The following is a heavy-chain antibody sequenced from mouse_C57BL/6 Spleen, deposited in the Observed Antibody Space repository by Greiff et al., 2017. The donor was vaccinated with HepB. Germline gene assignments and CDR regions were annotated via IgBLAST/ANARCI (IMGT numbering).Heavy chain of an antibody. CDR3: TKAAITTVEPWYFDV. Sequence: EVQRVESGTVLARPGASVKMSCKTSGYTFTSYWMHWVKQRPGQGLEWIGAIYPGNSDTSYNQKFKGKAKLTAVTAASTAYMELSSLTNEDSAVYYCTKAAITTVEPWYFDVWGTGTTVTVSS. J-gene: IGHJ1*03. V-gene: IGHV1-5*01. CDR1: GYTFTSYW. D-gene: IGHD1-1*01. CDR2: IYPGNSDT.